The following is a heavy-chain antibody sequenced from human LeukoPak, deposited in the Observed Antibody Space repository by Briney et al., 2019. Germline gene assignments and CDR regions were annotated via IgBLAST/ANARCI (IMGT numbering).Heavy chain of an antibody. D-gene: IGHD3-10*01. CDR1: GFTFSSYW. CDR3: AKLGYYGSGSYSPFDY. Sequence: GGSLRLSCAASGFTFSSYWMSWVRQAPGKGLEWVANIKQDGSEKYYVDSGKGRFTISRDNSKNTLYLQMNSLRAEDTAVYYCAKLGYYGSGSYSPFDYWGQGTLVTVSS. CDR2: IKQDGSEK. J-gene: IGHJ4*02. V-gene: IGHV3-7*03.